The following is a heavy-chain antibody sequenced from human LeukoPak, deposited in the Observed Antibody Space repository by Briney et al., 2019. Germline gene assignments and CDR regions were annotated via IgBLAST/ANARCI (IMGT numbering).Heavy chain of an antibody. D-gene: IGHD1-26*01. V-gene: IGHV5-51*01. CDR1: GYSFTSYC. CDR2: IYPGDSGP. Sequence: GESLQISCKDSGYSFTSYCIGWVRPMPGKGLEWMGIIYPGDSGPTYSPSFQGQVTISVDKSINTAYPQWSSLQASDTAMYYCGMSGDRVPLQDDVFDVWGQGTMVTVST. J-gene: IGHJ3*01. CDR3: GMSGDRVPLQDDVFDV.